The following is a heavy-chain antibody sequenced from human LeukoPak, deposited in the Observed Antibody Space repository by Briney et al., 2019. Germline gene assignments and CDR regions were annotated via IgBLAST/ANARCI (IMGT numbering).Heavy chain of an antibody. CDR3: ARSDTIFGVVIEPNFDY. V-gene: IGHV4-34*01. D-gene: IGHD3-3*01. CDR2: INHSGST. Sequence: SETLSLTCAVYGGSFSGYYWSWIRQTPGKGLEWIGEINHSGSTNYNPSLKSRVTISVDTSKNQFSLKLSSVTAADTAVYYCARSDTIFGVVIEPNFDYWGQGTLVTVSS. CDR1: GGSFSGYY. J-gene: IGHJ4*02.